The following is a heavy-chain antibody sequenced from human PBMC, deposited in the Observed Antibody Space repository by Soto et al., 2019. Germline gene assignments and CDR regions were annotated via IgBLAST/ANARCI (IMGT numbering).Heavy chain of an antibody. Sequence: EVQLLESGGGLVQPGGSLRLSCAASGFTFSSYAMSWVRQAPGKGLEWVSAISGSGGSTYYADSVKGRFTISRDNSKNTLYLQMNSLRAEDTAVYYCAKDLAGYSYGLHYYYYGMDCWGQGTTVTVSS. J-gene: IGHJ6*02. D-gene: IGHD5-18*01. V-gene: IGHV3-23*01. CDR3: AKDLAGYSYGLHYYYYGMDC. CDR2: ISGSGGST. CDR1: GFTFSSYA.